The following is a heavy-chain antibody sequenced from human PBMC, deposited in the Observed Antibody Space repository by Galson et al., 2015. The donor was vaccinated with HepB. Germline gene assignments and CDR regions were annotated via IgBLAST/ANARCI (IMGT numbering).Heavy chain of an antibody. Sequence: SETLSLTCTVSGGSISSYYWSWIRQPPGKGLEWIGYIYYSGSTNYNPSLKSRVTISVDTSKNQFSLKLSSVTAADTAVYYCARVRHYGDYVVDYWGQGTLVTVSS. D-gene: IGHD4-17*01. J-gene: IGHJ4*02. CDR2: IYYSGST. CDR1: GGSISSYY. V-gene: IGHV4-59*01. CDR3: ARVRHYGDYVVDY.